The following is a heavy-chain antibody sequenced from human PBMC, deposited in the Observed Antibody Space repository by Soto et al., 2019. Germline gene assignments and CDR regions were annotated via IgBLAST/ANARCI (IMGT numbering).Heavy chain of an antibody. V-gene: IGHV2-70*13. Sequence: GPTLVNPTETLTLTCTFSGFSLTSPGMCVSWIRQPPGKALEWLALIERDDDDKYYSTSLKTRLTISKDTRKNQVVLTMANMDPADTGTYYCARSIRGPRRFNGMDVWGQGTTVTVS. J-gene: IGHJ6*02. D-gene: IGHD1-20*01. CDR1: GFSLTSPGMC. CDR2: IERDDDDK. CDR3: ARSIRGPRRFNGMDV.